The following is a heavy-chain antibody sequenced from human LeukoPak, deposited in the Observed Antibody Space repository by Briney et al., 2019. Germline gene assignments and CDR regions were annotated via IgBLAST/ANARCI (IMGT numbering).Heavy chain of an antibody. Sequence: GGSLRLSCAASGFTFSSYWMSWVRQAPGKGLEWVANIKQDGSEKYYVDSVKGRFTISRDNAKNSLYLQMNSLRAEDTAVYYCARYSSSLTDGEGLDYWGQGTLVTVSS. J-gene: IGHJ4*02. CDR1: GFTFSSYW. CDR3: ARYSSSLTDGEGLDY. D-gene: IGHD6-6*01. V-gene: IGHV3-7*01. CDR2: IKQDGSEK.